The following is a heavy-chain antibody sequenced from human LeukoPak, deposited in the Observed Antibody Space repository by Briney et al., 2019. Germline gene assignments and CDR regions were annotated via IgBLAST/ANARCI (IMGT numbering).Heavy chain of an antibody. CDR2: IYTSGST. D-gene: IGHD3-22*01. J-gene: IGHJ4*02. CDR1: GGSISSKSYY. V-gene: IGHV4-61*02. CDR3: ARRDDSSGYHKIFDY. Sequence: SETLSLTCTVSGGSISSKSYYWSWIRQPAGKGLEWIGRIYTSGSTDYNPSLKSRVTISRDTSKNEFSLILSSLTAADTAVYFCARRDDSSGYHKIFDYWGPGTLVTVSS.